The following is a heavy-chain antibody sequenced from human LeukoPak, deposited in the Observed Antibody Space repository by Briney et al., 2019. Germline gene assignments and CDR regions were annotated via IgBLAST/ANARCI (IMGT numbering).Heavy chain of an antibody. CDR1: GYTFTSYG. CDR3: ARAMCSSTICHGRNDY. Sequence: GASVKVSCKASGYTFTSYGISWVRQAPGQGLEWMGWISADNGKTNYAQKLQGRVTMTTDTSTTTAYMELRSLRSDDTAVYYCARAMCSSTICHGRNDYWGQGTPVTVSS. D-gene: IGHD2-2*01. CDR2: ISADNGKT. J-gene: IGHJ4*02. V-gene: IGHV1-18*04.